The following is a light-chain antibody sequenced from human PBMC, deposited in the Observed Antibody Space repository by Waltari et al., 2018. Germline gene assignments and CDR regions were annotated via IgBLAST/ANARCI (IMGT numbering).Light chain of an antibody. CDR2: DSD. Sequence: QSLLTQSPSASGTPGQRVSISCSGSSSNIGNNHVYWYQHSPGTAPRLLSYDSDRRPSGVPERFSASKSGTSASLAISGLRSEDEADYYCAAWDDSRSVVFGGGTRLTVL. CDR3: AAWDDSRSVV. V-gene: IGLV1-47*01. CDR1: SSNIGNNH. J-gene: IGLJ2*01.